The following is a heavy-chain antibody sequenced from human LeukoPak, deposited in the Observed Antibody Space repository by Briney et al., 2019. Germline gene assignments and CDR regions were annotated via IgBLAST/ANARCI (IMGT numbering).Heavy chain of an antibody. CDR3: ARERYTAYGNFDY. Sequence: ASVKVSCKASGYTFTNHPVHWVRQAPGQGLEWMGWINPNSGETNYVQKFQGRVTMTRDPSISTAYMELSGLRADDTAVYYCARERYTAYGNFDYWGQGTQAPVSS. J-gene: IGHJ4*02. D-gene: IGHD5-12*01. CDR2: INPNSGET. CDR1: GYTFTNHP. V-gene: IGHV1-2*02.